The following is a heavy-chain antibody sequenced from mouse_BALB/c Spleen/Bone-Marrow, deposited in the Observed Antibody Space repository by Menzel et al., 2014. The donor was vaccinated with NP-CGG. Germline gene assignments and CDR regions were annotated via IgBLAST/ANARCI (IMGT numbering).Heavy chain of an antibody. CDR2: INRNGGTN. D-gene: IGHD2-3*01. CDR1: GFTFSSYG. J-gene: IGHJ3*01. CDR3: ARGADDYSWFAY. Sequence: EVMLVESGGGSVQPGGSLKLSCTASGFTFSSYGLSWVRQTPDKRLELVATINRNGGTNSYPDSVKGRFTISRDNAKNTLYLQMSSLKSEDTALYYCARGADDYSWFAYWGQGTLVTVSA. V-gene: IGHV5-6-3*01.